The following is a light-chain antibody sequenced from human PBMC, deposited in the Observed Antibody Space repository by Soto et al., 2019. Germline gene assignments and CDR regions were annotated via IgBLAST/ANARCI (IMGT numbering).Light chain of an antibody. CDR3: GSWDHSPSGFV. Sequence: QSVLTQPPSVSAAPGQKVTISCSGSSANIGNNYVSWYQQLPGTAPKLLIYETNRRPSGIPDRFSGSQSGTSATLGISGLLTGDEADYYCGSWDHSPSGFVFGTGTKLTVL. V-gene: IGLV1-51*02. CDR2: ETN. J-gene: IGLJ1*01. CDR1: SANIGNNY.